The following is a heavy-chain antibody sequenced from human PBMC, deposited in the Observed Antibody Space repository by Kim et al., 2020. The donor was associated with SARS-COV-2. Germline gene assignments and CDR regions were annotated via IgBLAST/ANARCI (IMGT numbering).Heavy chain of an antibody. J-gene: IGHJ4*02. CDR1: GGTFSRYA. D-gene: IGHD3-9*01. Sequence: SVKVSCKASGGTFSRYAINWVRQAPGQGLEWMGRIIPMLDITNYAQKFHDRVTIIADKATSTAYMVLSRLRSEDTAVYYCARGADDDILTGYQWGPLTLFNVYS. V-gene: IGHV1-69*04. CDR2: IIPMLDIT. CDR3: ARGADDDILTGYQ.